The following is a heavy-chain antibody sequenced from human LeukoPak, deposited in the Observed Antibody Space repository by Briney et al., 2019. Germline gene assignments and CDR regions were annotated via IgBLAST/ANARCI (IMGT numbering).Heavy chain of an antibody. CDR3: ARNYGSGRPHYYYMDV. CDR1: GYTFTGYY. V-gene: IGHV1-2*02. Sequence: ASVKVSCKACGYTFTGYYMHWVRQAPGQGLEWMGWINPNSGGTNYAQKFQGRVTMTRDTSISTAYMELSRLRSDDTAVYYCARNYGSGRPHYYYMDVWGKGTTVTVSS. D-gene: IGHD3-10*01. J-gene: IGHJ6*03. CDR2: INPNSGGT.